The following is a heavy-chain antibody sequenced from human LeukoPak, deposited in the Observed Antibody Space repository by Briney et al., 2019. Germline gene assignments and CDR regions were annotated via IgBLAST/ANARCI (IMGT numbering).Heavy chain of an antibody. J-gene: IGHJ3*02. CDR3: ARSDTYGGVIAFDAFDI. CDR1: GGSISNYY. D-gene: IGHD3-16*02. Sequence: SETLSLTCTVSGGSISNYYWSWLRQFPGKALEWVGYIFYNGNTNYSPSLKSRVTVSLDTSKNQFSLELNSVTAADTAIYYCARSDTYGGVIAFDAFDIWGQGTMVTVSS. CDR2: IFYNGNT. V-gene: IGHV4-59*01.